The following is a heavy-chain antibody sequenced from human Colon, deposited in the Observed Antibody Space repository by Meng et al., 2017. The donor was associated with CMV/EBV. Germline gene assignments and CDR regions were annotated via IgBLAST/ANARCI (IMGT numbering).Heavy chain of an antibody. Sequence: HVLVLEWCAETLRSSETMSLTCTVYGGSLGGYYWTWIRQPPGKGLEWIWEIHHSGSTFYNPSLNNRVSISVDTSKNQFSLNLRSVTAADTAVYYCSRGADPYKSGIYWGQGALVTVSS. CDR3: SRGADPYKSGIY. CDR1: GGSLGGYY. D-gene: IGHD5-24*01. V-gene: IGHV4-34*01. J-gene: IGHJ4*02. CDR2: IHHSGST.